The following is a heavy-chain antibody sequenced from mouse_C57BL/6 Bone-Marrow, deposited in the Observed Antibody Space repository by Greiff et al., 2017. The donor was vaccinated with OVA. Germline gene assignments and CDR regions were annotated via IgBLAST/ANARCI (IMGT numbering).Heavy chain of an antibody. D-gene: IGHD1-1*01. CDR3: VTSSYVQYFDV. Sequence: EVKLMESGGGLVQPKGSLKLSCAASGFTFTTYAMHWVRQAPGKGLEWVARIRSNSSNYATYYADSVKDRFTISRDDSQSMLDLQMNNLKTEDTAMYYCVTSSYVQYFDVWGTGTTVTVSS. V-gene: IGHV10-3*01. CDR1: GFTFTTYA. CDR2: IRSNSSNYAT. J-gene: IGHJ1*03.